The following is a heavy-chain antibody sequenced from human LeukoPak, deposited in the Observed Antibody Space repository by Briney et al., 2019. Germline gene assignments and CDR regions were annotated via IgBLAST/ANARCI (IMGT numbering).Heavy chain of an antibody. CDR1: GFTCNSYG. J-gene: IGHJ4*02. D-gene: IGHD3-22*01. Sequence: GGSLRLSCAASGFTCNSYGMHWVRQAPGKGLEWVAVILENGSNKYYAYSEKGRFIISRDNSKNTLYLQMNSLRAEDTAVYYCAKDGWYYYDSSGYLLYWGQGTLVTVSS. CDR3: AKDGWYYYDSSGYLLY. V-gene: IGHV3-30*18. CDR2: ILENGSNK.